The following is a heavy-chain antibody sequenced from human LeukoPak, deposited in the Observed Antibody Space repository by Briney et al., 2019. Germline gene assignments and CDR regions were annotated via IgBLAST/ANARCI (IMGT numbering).Heavy chain of an antibody. CDR2: ISYDGINI. Sequence: GRSLRLSCAASGFTFSTYAMHWLRQAPGKGLEGVALISYDGINIYYADCVKGRFTISRDNSNNTLYLQMHSLRAEDTAVYYCARDLDSSGSGRLDSWGQGALVTASS. J-gene: IGHJ5*01. V-gene: IGHV3-30*04. CDR1: GFTFSTYA. D-gene: IGHD6-19*01. CDR3: ARDLDSSGSGRLDS.